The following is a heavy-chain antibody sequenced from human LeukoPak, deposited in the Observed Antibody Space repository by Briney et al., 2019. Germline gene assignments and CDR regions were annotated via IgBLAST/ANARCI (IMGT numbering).Heavy chain of an antibody. J-gene: IGHJ6*03. D-gene: IGHD6-19*01. Sequence: WASVKVSCKASGYTFTSYDINWVRQATGQGLEWMGWMNPNSGNTGYAQKFQGRVTMTRNTSISTAYMELSSLRSEDTAVYYCARVYGSGWGYYYYYMDVWGKGTTVTISS. CDR1: GYTFTSYD. CDR3: ARVYGSGWGYYYYYMDV. V-gene: IGHV1-8*01. CDR2: MNPNSGNT.